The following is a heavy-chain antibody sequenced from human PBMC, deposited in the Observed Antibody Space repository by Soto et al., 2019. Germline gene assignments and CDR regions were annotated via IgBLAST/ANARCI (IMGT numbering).Heavy chain of an antibody. Sequence: SVKVSCKASGYTCTIYGISCVLQAPLQWLEWMGWISAYNGNTNYAQKLQGRVTMTTDTSTSTAYMELRSLRSDDTAVYYCARCPYDSSGYYYGFGAFDIWGQGTMVTVSS. CDR3: ARCPYDSSGYYYGFGAFDI. CDR1: GYTCTIYG. D-gene: IGHD3-22*01. V-gene: IGHV1-18*01. CDR2: ISAYNGNT. J-gene: IGHJ3*02.